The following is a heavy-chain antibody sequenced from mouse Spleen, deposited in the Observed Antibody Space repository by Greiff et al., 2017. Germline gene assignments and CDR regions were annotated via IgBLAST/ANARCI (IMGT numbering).Heavy chain of an antibody. CDR2: ISSGGSYT. Sequence: EVQRVESGGGLVKPGGSLKLSCAASGFTFSSYAMSWVRQTPEKRLEWVATISSGGSYTYYPDSVKGRFTISRDNAKNTLYLQMSSLRSEDTAMYYCARGGKYASWFAYWGQGTLVTVSA. CDR3: ARGGKYASWFAY. D-gene: IGHD2-10*02. J-gene: IGHJ3*01. CDR1: GFTFSSYA. V-gene: IGHV5-9-3*01.